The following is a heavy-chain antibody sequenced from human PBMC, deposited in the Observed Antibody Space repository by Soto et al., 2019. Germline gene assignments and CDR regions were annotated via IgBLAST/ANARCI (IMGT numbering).Heavy chain of an antibody. CDR3: ARDKRYYGSGSSIFDY. CDR1: GYTFTSYG. V-gene: IGHV1-18*04. J-gene: IGHJ4*02. Sequence: ASAKVSCKASGYTFTSYGISWVRQAPGQGLEWMGWISAYNGNTNYAQKLQGRVTMTTDTSASTAYMELRSLRSDDTAVYYCARDKRYYGSGSSIFDYWGQGTLVTVSS. D-gene: IGHD3-10*01. CDR2: ISAYNGNT.